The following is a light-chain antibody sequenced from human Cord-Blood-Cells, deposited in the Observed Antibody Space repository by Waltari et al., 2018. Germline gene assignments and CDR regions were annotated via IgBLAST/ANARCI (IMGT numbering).Light chain of an antibody. CDR2: AAS. J-gene: IGKJ3*01. CDR3: QQSYSTPFT. V-gene: IGKV1-39*01. Sequence: DLQTNQSPSSLHVYVGARATITCRASQSISSYLNWYQQKPGKAPKLLIYAASSLQSGVPSRFSGSGSGTDFTLTISSLQPEDFATYYCQQSYSTPFTFGPGTKVDIK. CDR1: QSISSY.